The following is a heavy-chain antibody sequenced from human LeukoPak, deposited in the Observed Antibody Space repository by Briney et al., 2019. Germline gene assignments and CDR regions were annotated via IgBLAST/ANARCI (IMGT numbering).Heavy chain of an antibody. D-gene: IGHD6-13*01. CDR2: IYTSGST. CDR3: ARGSSWMDY. J-gene: IGHJ4*02. CDR1: GGSISSGSYY. Sequence: SQTLSLTCTVSGGSISSGSYYWSWIRQPAGKGLEWIGRIYTSGSTNYNPSLKSRVTISVDTSKNRFSLNLTSVTAADTAVYYCARGSSWMDYWGQGTLVTVSS. V-gene: IGHV4-61*02.